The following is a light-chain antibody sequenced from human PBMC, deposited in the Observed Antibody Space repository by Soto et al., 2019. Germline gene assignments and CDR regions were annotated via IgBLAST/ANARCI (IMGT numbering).Light chain of an antibody. CDR1: QSVSSY. Sequence: EIVLTQSPATLSLSPGERATLSCRASQSVSSYLAWYQQKPGQAPRLLIYDASNRATGIPARFSGSGSGTDFTLTISSLEPEDFDVYYCQQRSNWPAFGQWTKVEIK. CDR2: DAS. CDR3: QQRSNWPA. V-gene: IGKV3-11*01. J-gene: IGKJ1*01.